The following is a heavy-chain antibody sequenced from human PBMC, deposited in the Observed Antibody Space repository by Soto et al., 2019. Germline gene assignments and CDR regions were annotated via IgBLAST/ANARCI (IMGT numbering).Heavy chain of an antibody. CDR2: MYYTGSF. V-gene: IGHV4-39*01. J-gene: IGHJ4*01. CDR3: VRTYSSGWYPSYYFDS. D-gene: IGHD6-19*01. CDR1: GGSFTSDNYY. Sequence: LSLTCSVSGGSFTSDNYYWGWIRQPPGEGLEWLGSMYYTGSFHYNPSLKGRVAISVDTSKSRFSLRLTSVTAADTAVYYCVRTYSSGWYPSYYFDSWGHGTLVTVSS.